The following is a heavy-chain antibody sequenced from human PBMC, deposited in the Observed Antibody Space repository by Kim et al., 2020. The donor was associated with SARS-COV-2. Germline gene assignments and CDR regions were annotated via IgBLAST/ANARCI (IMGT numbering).Heavy chain of an antibody. Sequence: SVKVSCKASGGTFSSYAISWVRQAPGQGLEWMGRIIPILGIANYAQKFQGRVTITADKSTSTAYMELSSLRSEDTAVYYCASSSAMVRGEDVWGQGTTVTVSS. CDR2: IIPILGIA. D-gene: IGHD3-10*01. J-gene: IGHJ6*02. V-gene: IGHV1-69*04. CDR1: GGTFSSYA. CDR3: ASSSAMVRGEDV.